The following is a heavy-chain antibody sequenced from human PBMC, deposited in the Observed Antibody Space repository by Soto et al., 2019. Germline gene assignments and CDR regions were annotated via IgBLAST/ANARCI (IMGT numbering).Heavy chain of an antibody. CDR3: ARHGYCSSTICYTSYYYYGMDA. D-gene: IGHD2-2*02. V-gene: IGHV5-51*01. Sequence: PVESLKISCKGSGYNFTSYWIWWCPAMAVEVLGWMGIIYPGDSDTRYSPSFQGQVTISADKSISTAYLQLSSLKASDTAMYYCARHGYCSSTICYTSYYYYGMDAWGQGTTVTVSS. CDR1: GYNFTSYW. J-gene: IGHJ6*02. CDR2: IYPGDSDT.